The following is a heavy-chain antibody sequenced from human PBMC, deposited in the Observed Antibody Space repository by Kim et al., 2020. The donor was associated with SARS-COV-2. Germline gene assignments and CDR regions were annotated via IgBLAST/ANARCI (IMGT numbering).Heavy chain of an antibody. CDR3: ARSRYSNYRDLKDWYFDL. CDR1: GGSFSGYY. Sequence: SETLSLTCAVYGGSFSGYYWSWIRQPPGKGLEWIGEINHSGSTNYNPSLKSRVTISVDTSKNQFSLKLSSVTAADTAVYYCARSRYSNYRDLKDWYFDLWGRGTLVTVSS. CDR2: INHSGST. V-gene: IGHV4-34*01. D-gene: IGHD4-4*01. J-gene: IGHJ2*01.